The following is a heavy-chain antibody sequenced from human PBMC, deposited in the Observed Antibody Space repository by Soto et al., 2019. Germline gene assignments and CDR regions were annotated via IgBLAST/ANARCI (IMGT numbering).Heavy chain of an antibody. Sequence: QVQLVESGGGLVQPGGSLRLSCAASGFTFSDYYMNRIRQAPGKGLERVSYISSSGTTIYYADSVKGRFTISRDNAKNSLFLQMNSLRAEDTALYYCARGHSIFYGMDVWGQGTTVTVSS. V-gene: IGHV3-11*01. CDR2: ISSSGTTI. J-gene: IGHJ6*02. D-gene: IGHD2-21*01. CDR1: GFTFSDYY. CDR3: ARGHSIFYGMDV.